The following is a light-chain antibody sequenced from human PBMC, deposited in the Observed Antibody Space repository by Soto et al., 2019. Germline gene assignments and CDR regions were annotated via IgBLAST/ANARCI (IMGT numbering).Light chain of an antibody. CDR2: AAS. J-gene: IGKJ5*01. Sequence: DIQMTQSPSSLSASVRDRFFITCRASQSISMYLSWYQQKPGKAPKPLIFAASNLQSGVPSRFSGNGSGTDFTLTISSLQPEDFATYYCQQYDNYPITFGQGTRLEIK. V-gene: IGKV1-16*01. CDR3: QQYDNYPIT. CDR1: QSISMY.